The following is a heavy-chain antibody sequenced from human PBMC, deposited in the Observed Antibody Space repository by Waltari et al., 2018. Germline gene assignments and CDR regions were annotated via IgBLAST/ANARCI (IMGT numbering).Heavy chain of an antibody. CDR3: ARDRGRGLYLDT. J-gene: IGHJ5*02. Sequence: QLQLQESGPGLVNPSGTLTLNCAVPGDSLPFTHWCSWVRQSPQKGLEWIGQVHGSGKTNYNPSFASRVTIALDTSNNHFSLKVTSATAADTAVYFCARDRGRGLYLDTWGPGTLGNVSP. D-gene: IGHD2-15*01. CDR1: GDSLPFTHW. CDR2: VHGSGKT. V-gene: IGHV4-4*02.